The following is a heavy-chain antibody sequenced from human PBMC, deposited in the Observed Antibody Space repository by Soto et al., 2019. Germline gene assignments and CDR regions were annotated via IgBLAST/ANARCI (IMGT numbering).Heavy chain of an antibody. J-gene: IGHJ4*02. CDR2: ISYDGTNK. CDR1: GFTFSSYA. Sequence: QVQLVESGGGVVQPGRSLRLSCAASGFTFSSYAMHWVRQAPGKGLEWVAVISYDGTNKYYADPVKGRFTISRDNSKNTLYLQMNSLRAEDTAVYYCAKAVTTLTPLGFDYWGQGTLVTVSS. D-gene: IGHD4-17*01. V-gene: IGHV3-30*18. CDR3: AKAVTTLTPLGFDY.